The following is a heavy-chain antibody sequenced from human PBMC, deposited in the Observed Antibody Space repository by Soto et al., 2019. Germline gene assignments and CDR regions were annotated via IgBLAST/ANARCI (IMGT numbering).Heavy chain of an antibody. Sequence: QVQLVQSGAEVKKPGSSVKVSCKASGGTFSSYAISWVRQAPGQGLEWMGGIIPIFGTANYAQKFQGRVTITADKSTSTAYMQPSILRSEDTAEYYCTGNRGLAGGNAVSTDYWYFDLWGRGTLVTVSS. V-gene: IGHV1-69*06. D-gene: IGHD3-16*01. CDR1: GGTFSSYA. CDR3: TGNRGLAGGNAVSTDYWYFDL. J-gene: IGHJ2*01. CDR2: IIPIFGTA.